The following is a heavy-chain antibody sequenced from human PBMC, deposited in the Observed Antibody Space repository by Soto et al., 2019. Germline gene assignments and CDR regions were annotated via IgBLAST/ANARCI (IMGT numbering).Heavy chain of an antibody. CDR1: GYIFTSYY. V-gene: IGHV1-46*01. Sequence: ASVKVSCKASGYIFTSYYMHWVRQAPGQGLEWMGIINPSGGSTSYAQKFQGRVTMTRDTSTSTVYMELSSLRSEDTAVYYCARGPVIVVVPAAITDFDYWGQGTLVTVS. D-gene: IGHD2-2*01. CDR2: INPSGGST. J-gene: IGHJ4*02. CDR3: ARGPVIVVVPAAITDFDY.